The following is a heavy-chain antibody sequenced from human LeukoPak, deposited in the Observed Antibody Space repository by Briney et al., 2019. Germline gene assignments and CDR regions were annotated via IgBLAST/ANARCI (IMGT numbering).Heavy chain of an antibody. CDR1: GFTFSSYW. CDR2: IKQDGSEK. Sequence: GVSLRLSCAASGFTFSSYWMIWVPQAPGKGLEGVANIKQDGSEKYYVDSVKGRFTISRDNAKNSLYLQMNSLRAEDTAVYYCAREYSSGYDYWGQGTLVTVSS. D-gene: IGHD6-19*01. J-gene: IGHJ4*02. V-gene: IGHV3-7*01. CDR3: AREYSSGYDY.